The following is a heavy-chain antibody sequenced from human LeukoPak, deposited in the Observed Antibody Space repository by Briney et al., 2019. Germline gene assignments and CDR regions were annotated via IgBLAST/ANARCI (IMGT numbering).Heavy chain of an antibody. D-gene: IGHD6-19*01. CDR1: GGSFSGYY. V-gene: IGHV4-34*01. CDR3: ARGPGQWLFYYYYMDV. CDR2: INHSGST. Sequence: SETLSLTCAVYGGSFSGYYWSWIRQPPGKGLEWIGEINHSGSTNYNPSLKSRVTISVDMSKNQFSPKLSSVTAADTAVYYCARGPGQWLFYYYYMDVWGKGTTVTVSS. J-gene: IGHJ6*03.